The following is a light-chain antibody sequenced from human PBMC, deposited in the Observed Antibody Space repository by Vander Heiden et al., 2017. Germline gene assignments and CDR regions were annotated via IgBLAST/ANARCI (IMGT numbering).Light chain of an antibody. CDR2: KAS. V-gene: IGKV1-5*03. CDR3: HQYNDYSGGT. J-gene: IGKJ2*01. CDR1: QTIPSY. Sequence: DIQMTQSPSTLSASVGDRLTITCRASQTIPSYLAWYQQKPGEAHKLLIYKASNLESGVPSRFSGSGSGTEFTLTISSLQPDDFATYYCHQYNDYSGGTFGQGTKVEIK.